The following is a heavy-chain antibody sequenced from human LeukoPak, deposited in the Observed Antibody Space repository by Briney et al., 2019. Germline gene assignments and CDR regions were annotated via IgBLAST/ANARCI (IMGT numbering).Heavy chain of an antibody. CDR1: GFTFSDYY. D-gene: IGHD5-18*01. CDR3: ARGRIQLWSMDYYYGTDV. Sequence: GGSLRLSCAASGFTFSDYYMSWIRQAPGKGLEWVSYISSSGSTIYYADSVKGRFTISRDNAKNSLYLQMNSLRAEDTAVYYCARGRIQLWSMDYYYGTDVWGQGTTVTVSS. J-gene: IGHJ6*02. CDR2: ISSSGSTI. V-gene: IGHV3-11*01.